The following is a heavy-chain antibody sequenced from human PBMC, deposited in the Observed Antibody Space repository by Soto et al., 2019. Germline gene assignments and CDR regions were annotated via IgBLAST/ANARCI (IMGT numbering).Heavy chain of an antibody. CDR3: ARAYSDSFDI. CDR2: ISSSGSGI. D-gene: IGHD2-15*01. J-gene: IGHJ3*02. Sequence: GGSLRLSCAASGFTFSHYYMTWIRQAPGKGLEWVSYISSSGSGIYHADSVKGRFTISRDNAKNSLYLQMSSLRADDTAIYFCARAYSDSFDIWGQGTMVTVSS. CDR1: GFTFSHYY. V-gene: IGHV3-11*01.